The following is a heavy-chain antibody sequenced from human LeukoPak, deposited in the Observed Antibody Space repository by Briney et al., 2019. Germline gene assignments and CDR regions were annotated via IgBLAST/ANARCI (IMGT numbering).Heavy chain of an antibody. CDR3: AREVWGPEY. CDR1: GFTFSSYA. D-gene: IGHD1-14*01. J-gene: IGHJ4*02. V-gene: IGHV3-30-3*01. Sequence: GGSLRLSCAASGFTFSSYAMHWVRQAPGKGLEWVALMSDDGTKQYYTDSVRGRFTISRDNTKNSVYLQMSSLRAEDTAVYYCAREVWGPEYWGQGTLVTVSS. CDR2: MSDDGTKQ.